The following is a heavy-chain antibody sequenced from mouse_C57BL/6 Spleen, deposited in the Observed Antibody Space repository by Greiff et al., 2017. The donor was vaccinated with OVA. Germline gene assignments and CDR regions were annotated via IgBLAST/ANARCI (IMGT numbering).Heavy chain of an antibody. D-gene: IGHD1-1*01. CDR2: ISDGGSYT. Sequence: EVQVVESGGGLVKPGGSLTVSCAASGFNFSSYAMSWVRQTPDKRLEWVATISDGGSYTYYPDNVKGRFTISRDNAKNNLYLQMSHLKSEDTAMYYCARGDYGSRYWYFDVWGTGTTVTVSS. CDR3: ARGDYGSRYWYFDV. J-gene: IGHJ1*03. V-gene: IGHV5-4*01. CDR1: GFNFSSYA.